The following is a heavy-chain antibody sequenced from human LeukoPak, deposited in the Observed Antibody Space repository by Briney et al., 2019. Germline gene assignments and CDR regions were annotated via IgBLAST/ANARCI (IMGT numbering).Heavy chain of an antibody. J-gene: IGHJ4*02. CDR3: ARRGWVSGGYYFDY. D-gene: IGHD1-26*01. CDR2: IYYSGST. V-gene: IGHV4-39*01. Sequence: PSEILSLTCTVSGGSISSSSYYWGWIRQPPGKGLEWIGSIYYSGSTYYNPSLKSRVTISVDTSKNQFSLKLSSVTAADTAVYYCARRGWVSGGYYFDYWGQGTLVTVSS. CDR1: GGSISSSSYY.